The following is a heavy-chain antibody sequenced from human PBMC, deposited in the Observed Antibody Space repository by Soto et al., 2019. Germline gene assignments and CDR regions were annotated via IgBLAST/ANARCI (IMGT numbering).Heavy chain of an antibody. V-gene: IGHV3-30-3*01. D-gene: IGHD3-10*01. CDR3: ARERGHDAFDI. Sequence: QVQLVESGGGVVQPGRSLRLSCAASGFTFSSYAMHWVRQAPGKGLEWVAVISYDGSNKYYADSVKGRFTISRDNSKNPRYLKTNSLTAEDTAVYYCARERGHDAFDIWGQGTMVTVSS. CDR2: ISYDGSNK. J-gene: IGHJ3*02. CDR1: GFTFSSYA.